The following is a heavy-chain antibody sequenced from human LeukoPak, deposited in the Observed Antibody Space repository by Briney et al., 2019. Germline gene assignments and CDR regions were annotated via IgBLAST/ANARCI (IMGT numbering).Heavy chain of an antibody. V-gene: IGHV1-18*01. CDR1: GYTFTSYG. D-gene: IGHD3-22*01. J-gene: IGHJ4*02. Sequence: ASVKVSCKASGYTFTSYGISWVRQAPGQGLEWMGWISAYNGNTNYAQKLQGRVTMTTDTSTSTAYMELSSLRSEDTAVYYCARDNREPNYDSDWGQGTLVTVSS. CDR2: ISAYNGNT. CDR3: ARDNREPNYDSD.